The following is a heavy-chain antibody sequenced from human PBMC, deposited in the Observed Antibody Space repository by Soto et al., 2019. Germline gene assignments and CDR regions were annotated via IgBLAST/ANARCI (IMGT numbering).Heavy chain of an antibody. D-gene: IGHD1-26*01. CDR1: GGSISSSSYY. CDR3: VSELRIVGATYAFDI. CDR2: IYYSGST. V-gene: IGHV4-39*01. J-gene: IGHJ3*02. Sequence: SETLSLTCTVSGGSISSSSYYWGWIRQPPGKGLEWIGSIYYSGSTYYNPSLKSRVTISVDTSKNQFSLKLSSVTAADTAVYYCVSELRIVGATYAFDIWGQGTLVTVSS.